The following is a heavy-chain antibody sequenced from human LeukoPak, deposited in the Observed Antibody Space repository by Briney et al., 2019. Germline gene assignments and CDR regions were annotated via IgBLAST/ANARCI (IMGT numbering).Heavy chain of an antibody. V-gene: IGHV1-3*04. Sequence: ASVKVSCKASGYTFTSYAMHWVRQAPGQRLECMGWINTGNGNTKYSQKFQGRVTITRDTSASTAYMDLSSLRSEDTAVYYCARALDSYGYRYYYGMDVWGQGTTVTVSS. D-gene: IGHD5-18*01. J-gene: IGHJ6*02. CDR3: ARALDSYGYRYYYGMDV. CDR2: INTGNGNT. CDR1: GYTFTSYA.